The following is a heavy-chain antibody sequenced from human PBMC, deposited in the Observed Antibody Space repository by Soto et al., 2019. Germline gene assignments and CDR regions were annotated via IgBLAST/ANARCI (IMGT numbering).Heavy chain of an antibody. D-gene: IGHD4-17*01. CDR1: GFTFSYYC. Sequence: PGGSLRLSCAPSGFTFSYYCMNWVRQAPGKGLVCVSRINIDGNTITYAYSGKGRFTISRDSAMYTLYLQVNNLRVQDTAVYYCARTRTSSHRFDDWSQRTVVTVSS. CDR2: INIDGNTI. V-gene: IGHV3-74*01. J-gene: IGHJ4*02. CDR3: ARTRTSSHRFDD.